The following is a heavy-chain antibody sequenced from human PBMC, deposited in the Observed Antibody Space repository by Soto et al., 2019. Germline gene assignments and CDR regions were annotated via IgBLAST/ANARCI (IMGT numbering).Heavy chain of an antibody. CDR1: GFTVSSNY. CDR2: IYSGGST. CDR3: ARVSRMYYFDY. D-gene: IGHD2-8*01. Sequence: GGSLRLSCAASGFTVSSNYKSWVRQAPGKGLEWVSVIYSGGSTYYADSVKGRFTISRDNSKNTLYLQMNSLRAEDTAVYYCARVSRMYYFDYWGQGTLVTVSS. J-gene: IGHJ4*02. V-gene: IGHV3-53*01.